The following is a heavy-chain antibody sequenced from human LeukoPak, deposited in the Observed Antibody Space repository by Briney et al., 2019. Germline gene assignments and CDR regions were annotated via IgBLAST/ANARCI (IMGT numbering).Heavy chain of an antibody. CDR3: ASLRYYYDSSGTDY. CDR1: GFTFSSYW. CDR2: IKQDGSEK. V-gene: IGHV3-7*01. J-gene: IGHJ4*02. Sequence: PGGSLRLSCAASGFTFSSYWMSWVRQAPGKGLEWVANIKQDGSEKYYVDSVKGRFTISRDNAKNSLYLQMNSLRAEDTAVYYCASLRYYYDSSGTDYWGQGTLVTVSS. D-gene: IGHD3-22*01.